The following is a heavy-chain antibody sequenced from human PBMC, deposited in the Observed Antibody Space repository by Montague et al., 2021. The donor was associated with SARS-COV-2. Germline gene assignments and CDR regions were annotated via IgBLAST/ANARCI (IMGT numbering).Heavy chain of an antibody. Sequence: SETLSLTCTVSGGSISSYYWSWIRQPPGKGLEWIGNMYYSGSTXXXPSXXXRVTISVDTSKNQFSLKLSSMTAADTAVYYCAREGRVYCSSTSCQYAFDIWGQGTMVTVSS. V-gene: IGHV4-59*01. D-gene: IGHD2-2*01. CDR2: MYYSGST. J-gene: IGHJ3*02. CDR1: GGSISSYY. CDR3: AREGRVYCSSTSCQYAFDI.